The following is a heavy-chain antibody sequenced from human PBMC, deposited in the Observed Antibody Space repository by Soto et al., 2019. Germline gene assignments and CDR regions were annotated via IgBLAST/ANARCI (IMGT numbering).Heavy chain of an antibody. CDR3: AKHYGDYGY. Sequence: EVQLVESGGGLVKPGGSLRLSCAASGFTFSSYSMNWVRQAPGKGLEWVSSISSSSSYIYYAESVKGRFTISRDNAKNSLYLQMNSLRAEDTAVYYCAKHYGDYGYWGQGTLVTVSS. CDR2: ISSSSSYI. V-gene: IGHV3-21*01. D-gene: IGHD4-17*01. CDR1: GFTFSSYS. J-gene: IGHJ4*02.